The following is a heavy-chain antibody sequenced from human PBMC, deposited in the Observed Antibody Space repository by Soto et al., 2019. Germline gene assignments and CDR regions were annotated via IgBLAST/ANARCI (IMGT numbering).Heavy chain of an antibody. CDR3: ARDSVRMYDFWSGFLFGP. D-gene: IGHD3-3*01. Sequence: SETLSLTCTVSGGSISSYYWSWIRQPAGKGLEWIGRIYTSGSTNYNPSLSCRISLSVDSSKNQCTLKLSSVPAADTAVYYSARDSVRMYDFWSGFLFGPWGQGTLVTVSS. V-gene: IGHV4-4*07. CDR2: IYTSGST. CDR1: GGSISSYY. J-gene: IGHJ5*01.